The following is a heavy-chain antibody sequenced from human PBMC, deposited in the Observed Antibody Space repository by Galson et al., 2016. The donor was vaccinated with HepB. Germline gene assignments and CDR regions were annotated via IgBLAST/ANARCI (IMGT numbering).Heavy chain of an antibody. J-gene: IGHJ6*02. CDR2: IYGGGST. CDR1: GLIISTNY. Sequence: SLRLSCAVSGLIISTNYMSWVRQAPGSGLEWVSVIYGGGSTFYADSVKGRFTISRDNSKNTVYLQMNSLRGEDTALYYCAKRMSYSYYYAMDIWGQGTTVTVSS. D-gene: IGHD2-15*01. V-gene: IGHV3-53*01. CDR3: AKRMSYSYYYAMDI.